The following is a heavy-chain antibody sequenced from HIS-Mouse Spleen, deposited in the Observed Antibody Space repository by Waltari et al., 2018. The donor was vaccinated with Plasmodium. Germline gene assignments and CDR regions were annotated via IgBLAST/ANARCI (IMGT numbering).Heavy chain of an antibody. CDR1: GFTFGSYW. CDR3: ASSWYWYFDL. Sequence: EVQLVESGGGLVQPGGSLRLSCAASGFTFGSYWMSWVRQATGKGLEWVANIKQDGSEKYYVDSVKRRFTISRDNAKNSLYLQMNSLRAEDTAVYYCASSWYWYFDLWGRGTLVTVSS. V-gene: IGHV3-7*01. D-gene: IGHD6-13*01. CDR2: IKQDGSEK. J-gene: IGHJ2*01.